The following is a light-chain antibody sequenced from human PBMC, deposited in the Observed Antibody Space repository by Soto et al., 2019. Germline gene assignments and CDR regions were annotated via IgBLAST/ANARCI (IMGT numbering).Light chain of an antibody. CDR3: QTWGTGIRV. V-gene: IGLV4-69*01. J-gene: IGLJ3*02. CDR1: SGHSNYA. CDR2: LNSDGSH. Sequence: QPVLTQSPSASASLGASVKLTCTLSSGHSNYAIAWHQQQPEKGPRYLMKLNSDGSHSKGDGIPDRFSGSSSGADRYLTISSLQSEDEADYYCQTWGTGIRVFGGGTKLTVL.